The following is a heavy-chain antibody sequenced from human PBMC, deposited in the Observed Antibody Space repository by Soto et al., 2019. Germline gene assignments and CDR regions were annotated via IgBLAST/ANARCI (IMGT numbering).Heavy chain of an antibody. CDR1: GGSFSGYY. V-gene: IGHV4-34*01. CDR2: INHSGST. D-gene: IGHD3-22*01. Sequence: QVQLQQWGAGLLKPSETLSLTCAVYGGSFSGYYWSWIRQPPGKGLEWIGEINHSGSTNYNPSLKIRFTTPVDTSKTQFSLKLSSVTAADTAVYYCARKMPTMIVVVIQNWFDPWGQGTLVTVSS. CDR3: ARKMPTMIVVVIQNWFDP. J-gene: IGHJ5*02.